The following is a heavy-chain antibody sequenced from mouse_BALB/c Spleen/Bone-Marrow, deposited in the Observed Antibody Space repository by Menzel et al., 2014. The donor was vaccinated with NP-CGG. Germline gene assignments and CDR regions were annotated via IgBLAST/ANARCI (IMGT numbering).Heavy chain of an antibody. Sequence: EVKLVESGGGLVKPGGSLKLSCAASGFPFSRYXMSWVRQTPEXXXXWVATISSGGPYNYYPVSVKGRFTISRDNAWNTLYLQMSGLRSEYTSLYYCARQDGYDGTWFAYWGQGTLVTVSA. D-gene: IGHD2-2*01. V-gene: IGHV5-9*02. J-gene: IGHJ3*01. CDR2: ISSGGPYN. CDR1: GFPFSRYX. CDR3: ARQDGYDGTWFAY.